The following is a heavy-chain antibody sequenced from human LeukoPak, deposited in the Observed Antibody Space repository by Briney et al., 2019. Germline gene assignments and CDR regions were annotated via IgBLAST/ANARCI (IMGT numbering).Heavy chain of an antibody. D-gene: IGHD2-2*02. CDR2: INPSGGST. Sequence: ASVKVSCKASGYTFTSYYMHWVRQAPGQGLEWMGIINPSGGSTGYAQKFQGRVTMTRDTSTSTVYMELSSLRSEDTAVYYCAREGSMSQIPTENDYWGQGTLVTVSS. CDR3: AREGSMSQIPTENDY. CDR1: GYTFTSYY. V-gene: IGHV1-46*01. J-gene: IGHJ4*02.